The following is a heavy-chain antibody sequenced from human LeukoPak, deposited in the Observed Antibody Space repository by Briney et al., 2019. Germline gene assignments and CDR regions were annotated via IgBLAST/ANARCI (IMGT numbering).Heavy chain of an antibody. CDR1: GGSFSGYY. Sequence: SETLSLTCAVYGGSFSGYYWSWIRQPPGKGLEWIGEINHSGSTNYNPSLKSRVTISVDTSKNQFSLKLSSVTAADTAVYYCARLRPRYFDPTDYWGQGTLVTVSS. CDR3: ARLRPRYFDPTDY. V-gene: IGHV4-34*01. D-gene: IGHD3-9*01. J-gene: IGHJ4*02. CDR2: INHSGST.